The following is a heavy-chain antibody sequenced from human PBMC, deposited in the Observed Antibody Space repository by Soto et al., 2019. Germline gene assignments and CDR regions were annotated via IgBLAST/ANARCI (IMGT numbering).Heavy chain of an antibody. CDR3: ARDPKGYCSGGSCYSHGMDV. V-gene: IGHV3-33*01. CDR2: IWYDGSNK. J-gene: IGHJ6*02. CDR1: GFTFSSYG. D-gene: IGHD2-15*01. Sequence: QVQLVESGGGVVQPGRSLRLSCAASGFTFSSYGMHWVRQAPGKGLEWVAVIWYDGSNKYYADSVKGRFTISRDNSKNTLYLQMNSLRAEDTAVYYCARDPKGYCSGGSCYSHGMDVWGQGTTVTVSS.